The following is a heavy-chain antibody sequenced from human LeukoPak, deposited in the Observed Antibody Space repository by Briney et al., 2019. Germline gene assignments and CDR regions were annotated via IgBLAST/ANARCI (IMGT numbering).Heavy chain of an antibody. CDR3: ARDSPGGYDWRLYYYGMDV. CDR2: INPSGGST. V-gene: IGHV1-46*01. J-gene: IGHJ6*02. CDR1: GYTFTSYY. Sequence: GASVKVSCKASGYTFTSYYMHSVRQAPGQGLEWMGIINPSGGSTSYAQKFQGRVTMTRDTSTSTVYMELSSLRSEDTAVYYCARDSPGGYDWRLYYYGMDVWGQGTTVTVSS. D-gene: IGHD5-12*01.